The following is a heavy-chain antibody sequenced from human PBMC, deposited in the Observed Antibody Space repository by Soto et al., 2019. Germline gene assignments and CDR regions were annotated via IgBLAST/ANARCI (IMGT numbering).Heavy chain of an antibody. D-gene: IGHD3-9*01. CDR1: DDSINSDKYY. CDR2: IYYRGNA. J-gene: IGHJ4*02. Sequence: PSETLSLTCSVSDDSINSDKYYLGWIRQPPGKGLEWIGSIYYRGNAYYNPSLQTRVTISLDKSKSQFSLKLNSVTAADSAVYFCARLEGLATISNYFDFWGPGALVTVSS. CDR3: ARLEGLATISNYFDF. V-gene: IGHV4-39*01.